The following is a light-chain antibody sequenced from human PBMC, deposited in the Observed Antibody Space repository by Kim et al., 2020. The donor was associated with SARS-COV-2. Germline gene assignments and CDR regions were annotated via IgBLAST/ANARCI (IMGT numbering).Light chain of an antibody. J-gene: IGLJ2*01. V-gene: IGLV2-14*03. CDR2: DVT. CDR1: RSDVGSHDY. CDR3: SSYTSTRTVV. Sequence: GQPITISCTGTRSDVGSHDYVSWYQQHPGKAPRLMIYDVTSRPSGISNRFSGSKSGNTASLTISGLQAEDEAHYYCSSYTSTRTVVFGGGTQLTVL.